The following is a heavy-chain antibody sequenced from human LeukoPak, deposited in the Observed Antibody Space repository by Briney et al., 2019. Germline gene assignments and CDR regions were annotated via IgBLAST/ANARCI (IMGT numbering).Heavy chain of an antibody. CDR2: ISSSGSTI. CDR3: APLSGSYFGDDAFDI. CDR1: GFTFSSYE. D-gene: IGHD1-26*01. V-gene: IGHV3-48*03. J-gene: IGHJ3*02. Sequence: GGSLRLSCAASGFTFSSYEMNWVRQAPGKGLEWVSYISSSGSTIYYADSVKGRFTISRDNAKNSLYLQMNSLRAEDTAVYYCAPLSGSYFGDDAFDIWGQRTMVTVSS.